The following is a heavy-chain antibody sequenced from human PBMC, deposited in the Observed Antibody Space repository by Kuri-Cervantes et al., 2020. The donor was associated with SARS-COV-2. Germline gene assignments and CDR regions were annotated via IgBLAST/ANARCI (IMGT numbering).Heavy chain of an antibody. CDR1: GFTFSSYA. CDR2: ISSNGGST. J-gene: IGHJ6*02. Sequence: GGSLRLSCAASGFTFSSYAMHWVRQAPGKGLEYVSAISSNGGSTYYANSVKGRFTISRDNSKNTLYLQMGSLRAGDMAVYYCARVGCSSTSCYTGDYYYGVDVWGQGTTVTVSS. D-gene: IGHD2-2*02. CDR3: ARVGCSSTSCYTGDYYYGVDV. V-gene: IGHV3-64*01.